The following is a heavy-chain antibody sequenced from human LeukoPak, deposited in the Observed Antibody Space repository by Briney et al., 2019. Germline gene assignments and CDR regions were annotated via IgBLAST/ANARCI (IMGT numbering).Heavy chain of an antibody. CDR2: VKEDGSEK. Sequence: GGSLRLSCAVPGFSFTTYWMTWVRQAPGKGLEWVASVKEDGSEKYLVDSVKGRFSISRDNAKNSLFLQLNSLSAEDTAVYYCARGYSYLDYWGQGTLVTVSS. D-gene: IGHD1-26*01. J-gene: IGHJ4*02. CDR3: ARGYSYLDY. V-gene: IGHV3-7*05. CDR1: GFSFTTYW.